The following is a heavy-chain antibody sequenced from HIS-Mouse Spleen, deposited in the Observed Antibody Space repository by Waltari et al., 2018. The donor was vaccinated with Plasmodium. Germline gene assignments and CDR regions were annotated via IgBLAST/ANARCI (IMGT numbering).Heavy chain of an antibody. J-gene: IGHJ1*01. CDR2: INPNSGGT. V-gene: IGHV1-2*02. D-gene: IGHD6-13*01. CDR3: ARVLGYKAAAGTFVEYFQH. CDR1: GYPFTGYY. Sequence: QVQLVQSGAEVKKPGASVKVSCKASGYPFTGYYMPWVRPAPGHGLEWMGWINPNSGGTNYAQKFQGRVTMTRDTSISTAYMELSRLRSDDTAVYYCARVLGYKAAAGTFVEYFQHWGQGTLVTVSS.